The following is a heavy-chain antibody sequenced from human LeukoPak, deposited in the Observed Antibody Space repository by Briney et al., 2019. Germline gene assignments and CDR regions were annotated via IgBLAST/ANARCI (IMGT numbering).Heavy chain of an antibody. CDR3: ARDGGFWSGYHYFDY. V-gene: IGHV4-31*03. D-gene: IGHD3-3*01. Sequence: MASQTLSLTCTVSGVSISSGGYYWRWIRQHPGKGLEWIGYIYYSGSTYYNPSLKSRVTISVDTSKNQFSLKLSSVTAADTAVYYCARDGGFWSGYHYFDYWGQGTLVTVSS. CDR2: IYYSGST. CDR1: GVSISSGGYY. J-gene: IGHJ4*02.